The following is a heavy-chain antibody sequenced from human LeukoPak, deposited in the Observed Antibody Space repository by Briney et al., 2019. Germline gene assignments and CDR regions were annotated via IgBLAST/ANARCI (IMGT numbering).Heavy chain of an antibody. Sequence: PGGSLRLSCATSGFTFNKYSFHWVRQAPGKGLEWVAVISDDGSNEYYVDSVKGRFTISRDNSKNTLYLQMNSLRTEDTAMYYCARSYRYSGWKYFDYWGQGTLVTVSS. J-gene: IGHJ4*02. CDR2: ISDDGSNE. V-gene: IGHV3-30-3*01. D-gene: IGHD5-12*01. CDR3: ARSYRYSGWKYFDY. CDR1: GFTFNKYS.